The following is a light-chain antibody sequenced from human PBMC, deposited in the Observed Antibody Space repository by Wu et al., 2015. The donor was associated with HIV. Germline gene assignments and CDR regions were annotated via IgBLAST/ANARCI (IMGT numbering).Light chain of an antibody. J-gene: IGKJ1*01. V-gene: IGKV3-20*01. CDR1: QSVSSDF. Sequence: EIVLTQSPGTLSLSPGERTTLSCRASQSVSSDFLAWYQQKPGQAPRLLISGASSRATGIPDRFSGSGSGTDFTLTITRLDPEDFAVYYCQQYGSSRGTFGQGTKVEIK. CDR3: QQYGSSRGT. CDR2: GAS.